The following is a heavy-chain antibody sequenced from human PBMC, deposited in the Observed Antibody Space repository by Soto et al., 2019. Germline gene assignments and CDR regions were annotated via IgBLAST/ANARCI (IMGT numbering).Heavy chain of an antibody. J-gene: IGHJ6*02. D-gene: IGHD3-3*01. V-gene: IGHV4-30-4*01. Sequence: QVQLQESGPGLVKPSQTLSLTCTVSGGSISSGDYYWSWIRQPPGKGLEWIGYIYYSGSTYYNPSLKTRVTITVDTSKNQCSLKLSSVTAADTAVYYCALWDDFWSGYSVGMDVWGQGATVTVSS. CDR1: GGSISSGDYY. CDR3: ALWDDFWSGYSVGMDV. CDR2: IYYSGST.